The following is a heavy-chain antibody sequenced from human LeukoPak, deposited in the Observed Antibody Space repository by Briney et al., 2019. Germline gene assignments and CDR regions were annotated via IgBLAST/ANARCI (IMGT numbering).Heavy chain of an antibody. V-gene: IGHV4-59*01. J-gene: IGHJ3*02. CDR3: ARLVDYDNSGDPDIFDI. CDR2: INYSGRI. D-gene: IGHD3-22*01. Sequence: PSETLSLTCIVSSGFISSYYWSWIRQTPGKGLKWIAFINYSGRIKYNPSLQSRVSISLDTSKNHFSLQLRSVMAVDTAVYYCARLVDYDNSGDPDIFDIWGQGTIVSIS. CDR1: SGFISSYY.